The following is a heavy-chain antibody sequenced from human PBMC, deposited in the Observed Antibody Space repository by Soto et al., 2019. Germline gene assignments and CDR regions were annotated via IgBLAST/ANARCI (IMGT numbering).Heavy chain of an antibody. CDR3: ARRISVTTGYYYYGMDD. V-gene: IGHV5-10-1*01. Sequence: GETLKISCKGSGYTFTSYWISWVRQMPGKGLEWMGRIDPSDSYTNYSPSFQGHVTIPADKSISTAYLQWSSLKASDTAMYYCARRISVTTGYYYYGMDDWGQGTTVTVSS. J-gene: IGHJ6*02. CDR2: IDPSDSYT. CDR1: GYTFTSYW. D-gene: IGHD4-17*01.